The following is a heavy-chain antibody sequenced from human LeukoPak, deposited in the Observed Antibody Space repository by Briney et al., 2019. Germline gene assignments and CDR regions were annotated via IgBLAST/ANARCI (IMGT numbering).Heavy chain of an antibody. D-gene: IGHD3-3*01. V-gene: IGHV1-18*01. Sequence: ASVKVSCKASGYTFTSYGISWARQAPGQGLEWMGWISAYNGNTNYAQKLQGRVTMTTGTSTSTAYMELRSLRSDDTAVYYCARDLPRGLRFLEWLSSLDGMDVWGQGTTVTVSS. CDR2: ISAYNGNT. CDR3: ARDLPRGLRFLEWLSSLDGMDV. CDR1: GYTFTSYG. J-gene: IGHJ6*02.